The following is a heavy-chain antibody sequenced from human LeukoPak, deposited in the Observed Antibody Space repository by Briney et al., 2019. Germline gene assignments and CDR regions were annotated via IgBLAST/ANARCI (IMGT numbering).Heavy chain of an antibody. CDR3: ARDRSPGRGYFPNCFDY. D-gene: IGHD3-22*01. CDR2: ISTSGSTI. V-gene: IGHV3-11*01. J-gene: IGHJ4*02. CDR1: GFTFSDYY. Sequence: GGSLRLSCAASGFTFSDYYMNWIRQAPGKGLEWVSYISTSGSTIYYADSVKGRFTISRDNAKNSLYLEMNSLRAEDTALYYCARDRSPGRGYFPNCFDYWGQGTLVTVSS.